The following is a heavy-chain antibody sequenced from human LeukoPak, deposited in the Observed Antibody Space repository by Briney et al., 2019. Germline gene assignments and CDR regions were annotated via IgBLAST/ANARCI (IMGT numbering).Heavy chain of an antibody. D-gene: IGHD3-22*01. Sequence: PKASVTVSCKASGYTFTSYGISWVRQAPGQGLEWMGWISAYNGNTNYAQKLQGRVTMTTDTSTSTAYMELRSLRSDDTAVYYCARDQPRTYYYDSSGYYYFYWGQGTLVTVSS. CDR3: ARDQPRTYYYDSSGYYYFY. J-gene: IGHJ4*02. CDR2: ISAYNGNT. CDR1: GYTFTSYG. V-gene: IGHV1-18*01.